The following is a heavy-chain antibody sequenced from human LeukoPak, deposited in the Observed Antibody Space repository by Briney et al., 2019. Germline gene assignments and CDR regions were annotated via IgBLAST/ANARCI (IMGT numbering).Heavy chain of an antibody. D-gene: IGHD2-2*01. J-gene: IGHJ4*02. CDR2: IYYSGRT. CDR1: GGSISSGDYY. CDR3: ALGGGYCSSTSCYVKSAFDY. Sequence: SQTLSLTCTVSGGSISSGDYYWGWVRQPPGKGLEWIGYIYYSGRTYYNPSVKSQITITVDTAKNQFSQKLSSVTGADTAVYYCALGGGYCSSTSCYVKSAFDYWGQGTLVTVSS. V-gene: IGHV4-30-4*01.